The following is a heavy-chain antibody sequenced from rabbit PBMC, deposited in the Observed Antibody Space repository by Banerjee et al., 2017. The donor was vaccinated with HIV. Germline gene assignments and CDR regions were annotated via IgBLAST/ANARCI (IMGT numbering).Heavy chain of an antibody. CDR3: ARDLAAVTGWNFGL. D-gene: IGHD7-1*01. Sequence: QSLEESGGGLVKPEGSLTLTCTASGIDFSSYGISWVRQAPGKGLEWIASINVDSTGITYYASWAKGRFTISKTSSTTVTLQMTSLTAADTATYFCARDLAAVTGWNFGLRGPGTLVTVS. CDR2: INVDSTGIT. V-gene: IGHV1S40*01. J-gene: IGHJ6*01. CDR1: GIDFSSYG.